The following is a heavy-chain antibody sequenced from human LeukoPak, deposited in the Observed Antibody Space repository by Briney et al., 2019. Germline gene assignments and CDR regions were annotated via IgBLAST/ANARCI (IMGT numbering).Heavy chain of an antibody. Sequence: PSETLSLTCTVSGGSISSYYWSWIRQPAGKGLEWIGRIYTSGSTNYNPSLKSRVTMSVDTSKNQFSLKLSSVTAADTAVYYCARDTYYYDSSGYYSIYYYYMDVWGKGTTVTVSS. CDR1: GGSISSYY. CDR3: ARDTYYYDSSGYYSIYYYYMDV. V-gene: IGHV4-4*07. J-gene: IGHJ6*03. D-gene: IGHD3-22*01. CDR2: IYTSGST.